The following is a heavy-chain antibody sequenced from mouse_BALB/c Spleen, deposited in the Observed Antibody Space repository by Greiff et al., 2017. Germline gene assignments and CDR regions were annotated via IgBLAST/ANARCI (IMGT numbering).Heavy chain of an antibody. J-gene: IGHJ4*01. D-gene: IGHD2-1*01. CDR1: GYSITSGYY. V-gene: IGHV3-6*02. CDR2: ISYDGSN. CDR3: ARRYGNAYAMDY. Sequence: EVQVVESGPGLVKPSQSLSLTCSVTGYSITSGYYWNWIRQFPGNKLEWMGYISYDGSNNYNPSLKNRISITRDTSKNQFFLKLNSVTTEDTATYYCARRYGNAYAMDYWGQGTSVTVSS.